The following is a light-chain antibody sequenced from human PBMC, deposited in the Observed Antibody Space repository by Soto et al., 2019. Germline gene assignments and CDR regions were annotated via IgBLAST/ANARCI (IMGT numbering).Light chain of an antibody. V-gene: IGKV3-20*01. CDR2: ATS. CDR3: QQDGISPFT. Sequence: EIVLTQSPGTLSLSPGERAALSCRASQTISNTYIAWFQQRPGQPPRLLISATSSRATGIPDRFSGSGSGTDFTLTSRRLEHDDFAFYYRQQDGISPFTFGPGTKVEIK. CDR1: QTISNTY. J-gene: IGKJ3*01.